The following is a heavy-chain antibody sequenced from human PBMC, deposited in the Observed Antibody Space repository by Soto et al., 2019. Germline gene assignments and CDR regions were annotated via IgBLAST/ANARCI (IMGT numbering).Heavy chain of an antibody. V-gene: IGHV4-59*01. J-gene: IGHJ6*02. D-gene: IGHD3-10*01. CDR1: GGSISSYY. Sequence: SETLSLTCTVSGGSISSYYWSWIRQPPGKGLEWIGYIYYSGSTNYNPSLKSRVTISVDTSKNQFSLKLSSVTAADTAVYYCGRDRGSRDYYGSGNYYYGMDVWGQGTTVTVSS. CDR2: IYYSGST. CDR3: GRDRGSRDYYGSGNYYYGMDV.